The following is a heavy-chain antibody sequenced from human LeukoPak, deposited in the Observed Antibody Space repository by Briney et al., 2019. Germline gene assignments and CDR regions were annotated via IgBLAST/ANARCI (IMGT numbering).Heavy chain of an antibody. CDR1: GGTFSSYA. Sequence: ASVKVSCKASGGTFSSYAISWVRQAPGQGLEWMGGIIPIFGTANYAQKFQGRVTITADESTSTAYMELSSLRSEDTAVYYCARGVLEDDFWSGAMENYFDYWGQGTLVTVSS. CDR3: ARGVLEDDFWSGAMENYFDY. V-gene: IGHV1-69*13. J-gene: IGHJ4*02. D-gene: IGHD3-3*01. CDR2: IIPIFGTA.